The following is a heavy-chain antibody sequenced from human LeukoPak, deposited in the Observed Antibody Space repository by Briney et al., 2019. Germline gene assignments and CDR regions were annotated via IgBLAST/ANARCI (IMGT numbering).Heavy chain of an antibody. V-gene: IGHV1-69*02. CDR1: GGTFSSYT. D-gene: IGHD2-2*01. CDR3: ARAPVVVPAVGGNYFDY. Sequence: SVKVSCKASGGTFSSYTISWVRQAPGQGLEWMGRIIPILGIANYAQKFQGRVTITADKSTSTAYMELSSLRSEDTAVYYCARAPVVVPAVGGNYFDYWGQGTLVTVSS. CDR2: IIPILGIA. J-gene: IGHJ4*02.